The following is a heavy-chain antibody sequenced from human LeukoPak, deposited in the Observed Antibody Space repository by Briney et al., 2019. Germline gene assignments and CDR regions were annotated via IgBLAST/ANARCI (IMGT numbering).Heavy chain of an antibody. Sequence: SETLSLTCTVSGGSISSCYWSWIRQPPGKGLEWIGYIYYSGSTNYNPSLKSRVTISVDTSKNQFSLKLSSVTAADTAVYYCARARNYYDSSGYYRGGAFDIWGQGTMVTVSS. J-gene: IGHJ3*02. V-gene: IGHV4-59*01. D-gene: IGHD3-22*01. CDR3: ARARNYYDSSGYYRGGAFDI. CDR1: GGSISSCY. CDR2: IYYSGST.